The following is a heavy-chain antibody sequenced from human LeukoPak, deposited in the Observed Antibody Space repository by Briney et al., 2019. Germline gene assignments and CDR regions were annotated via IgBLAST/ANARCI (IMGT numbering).Heavy chain of an antibody. D-gene: IGHD3-10*01. J-gene: IGHJ6*02. CDR3: ARDFGYYGSGSYAYYYGMDV. CDR2: INPNSGGT. Sequence: ASVKVSCKASGYTFTGYYMHWVRQAPGQGLEWMGWINPNSGGTNYAQKFQGRVTMTRDTSISTAYMELSRLRSDDTAVYYCARDFGYYGSGSYAYYYGMDVWGQGTTVTVSS. CDR1: GYTFTGYY. V-gene: IGHV1-2*02.